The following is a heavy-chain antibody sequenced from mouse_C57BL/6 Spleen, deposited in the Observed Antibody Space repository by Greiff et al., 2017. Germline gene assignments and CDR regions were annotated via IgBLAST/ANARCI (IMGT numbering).Heavy chain of an antibody. J-gene: IGHJ1*03. CDR3: ARKTLGPNWYFDV. V-gene: IGHV1-81*01. Sequence: QVQLQQSGAELARPGASVKLSCKASGYTFTSYGISWVKQRTGQGLEWIGEIYPRSGNTYYNEKFKGKATLTADKSSSTAYMELRSLTSEDSAVYFCARKTLGPNWYFDVWGTGTTVTVSS. CDR2: IYPRSGNT. CDR1: GYTFTSYG. D-gene: IGHD4-1*01.